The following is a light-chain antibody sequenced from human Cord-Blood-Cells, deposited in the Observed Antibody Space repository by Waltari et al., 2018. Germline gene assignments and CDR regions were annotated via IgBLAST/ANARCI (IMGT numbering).Light chain of an antibody. CDR2: DAS. Sequence: EIVLTQSPATLSLSPGERATLSCRASQSVSSYLAWYQQKPGQAPRLLIYDASNRATGIPARFSGSGSGTDFTLTIRSLEPEDFAFYYCQQRSNWPPITFGQGTRLEIK. CDR1: QSVSSY. J-gene: IGKJ5*01. CDR3: QQRSNWPPIT. V-gene: IGKV3-11*01.